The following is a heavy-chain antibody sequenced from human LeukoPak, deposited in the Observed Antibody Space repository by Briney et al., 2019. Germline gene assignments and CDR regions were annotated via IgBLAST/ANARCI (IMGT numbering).Heavy chain of an antibody. CDR2: IYYSGST. V-gene: IGHV4-59*01. D-gene: IGHD3-22*01. Sequence: SETLSLTCTVSGGSISSYYWSWIRQPPGKGLEWIGYIYYSGSTNYNPSPKSRVTISVDTSKNQFSLKLSSVTAADTAVYYCARAPTMIGDAFDIWGQGTMVTVSS. CDR1: GGSISSYY. J-gene: IGHJ3*02. CDR3: ARAPTMIGDAFDI.